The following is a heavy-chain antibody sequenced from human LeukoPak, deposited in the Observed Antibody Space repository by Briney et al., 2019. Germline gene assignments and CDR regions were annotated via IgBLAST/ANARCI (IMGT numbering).Heavy chain of an antibody. Sequence: SETLSLTCTVSGGSISSYYWSWIRQPPGKGLEWIGYIYYSGSTNYNPSLKSRVTISVDTSKNQFSLKLSSVTAADTAVYYCARGLGDTAMEDYWGQGTLVTVSS. V-gene: IGHV4-59*12. CDR1: GGSISSYY. CDR2: IYYSGST. CDR3: ARGLGDTAMEDY. J-gene: IGHJ4*02. D-gene: IGHD5-18*01.